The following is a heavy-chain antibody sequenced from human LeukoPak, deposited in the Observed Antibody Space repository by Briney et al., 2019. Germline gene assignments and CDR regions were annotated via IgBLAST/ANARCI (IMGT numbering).Heavy chain of an antibody. CDR3: TKSDWFDP. Sequence: GGSLRLSCAASGFTFSSYGMNWVRQAPGKGPEWISYISRSGATIYYADSVKGRFTISRDNAKNTLYLQMNSLRVEDTAVYYCTKSDWFDPWGQGTLVTVSS. CDR2: ISRSGATI. V-gene: IGHV3-48*03. CDR1: GFTFSSYG. J-gene: IGHJ5*02. D-gene: IGHD3-3*01.